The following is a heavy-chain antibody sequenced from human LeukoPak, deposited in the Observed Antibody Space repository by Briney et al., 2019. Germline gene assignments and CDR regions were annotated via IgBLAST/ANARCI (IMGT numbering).Heavy chain of an antibody. V-gene: IGHV3-30*02. CDR1: GFNFRGYA. CDR3: ATSRGYDSGYRALELPPSPVD. J-gene: IGHJ4*02. Sequence: GGSLRLSCAASGFNFRGYAMHWVRQAPGRGLKWVASLRYDGSDQKYADSVKGRFTISRDNSKNTLYLQMDSLRAEDTAIYYCATSRGYDSGYRALELPPSPVDWGQGTLVTVSS. D-gene: IGHD5-18*01. CDR2: LRYDGSDQ.